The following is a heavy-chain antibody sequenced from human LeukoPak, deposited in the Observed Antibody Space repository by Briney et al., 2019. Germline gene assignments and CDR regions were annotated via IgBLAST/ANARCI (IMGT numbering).Heavy chain of an antibody. CDR2: ISGSGGST. V-gene: IGHV3-23*01. J-gene: IGHJ4*02. CDR3: AKGVLGGGGYYDFLFDY. D-gene: IGHD3-22*01. Sequence: PGGSLRLSCAASGFTFSSYAMSWVRQAPGKGLEWVSAISGSGGSTYYADSVKGRFTISRDNSKNTLYLQMNSLRAEDTAVYYCAKGVLGGGGYYDFLFDYWGQGTLVTVSS. CDR1: GFTFSSYA.